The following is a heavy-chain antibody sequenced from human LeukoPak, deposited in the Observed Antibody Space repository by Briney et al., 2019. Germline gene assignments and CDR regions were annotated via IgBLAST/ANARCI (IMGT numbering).Heavy chain of an antibody. D-gene: IGHD6-19*01. CDR3: ARAGSGWYGDWFDP. Sequence: GGSLRLSCAASGFTFSSYGMHWVRQAPGKGLEWVAVISYDGSNKYYADSVKGRFTISRDNAKNSLYLQMNSLRAEDTAVYYCARAGSGWYGDWFDPWGQGTLVTVSS. J-gene: IGHJ5*02. CDR2: ISYDGSNK. CDR1: GFTFSSYG. V-gene: IGHV3-30*03.